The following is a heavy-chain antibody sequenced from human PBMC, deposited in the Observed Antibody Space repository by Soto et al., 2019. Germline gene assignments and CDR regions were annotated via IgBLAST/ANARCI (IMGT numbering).Heavy chain of an antibody. V-gene: IGHV1-18*04. CDR1: GYTFTAYC. D-gene: IGHD4-4*01. Sequence: ASVKVSCKASGYTFTAYCVQWVRQAPGQGLEWMGWISAYNGKTNYAQKLQGRVTMTTDTSTSTAYMELRSLRSDDTAVYYCARGTNYSGFDYWGQGTLVTVSS. CDR2: ISAYNGKT. CDR3: ARGTNYSGFDY. J-gene: IGHJ4*02.